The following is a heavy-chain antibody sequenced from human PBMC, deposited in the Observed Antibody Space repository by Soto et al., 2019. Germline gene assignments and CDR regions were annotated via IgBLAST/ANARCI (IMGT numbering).Heavy chain of an antibody. Sequence: QVQLQESGPGLVKPSQTLSLTCTVSGGSISSGGYYWSWIRQHPGKGLEWIGYIYYSGSTYYNPSLKSRVTISVDTSKNQFSLKLSSVTAADTAVYYCARDDPPSYDIRVGYFDLWGRGTLVTVSS. CDR3: ARDDPPSYDIRVGYFDL. CDR2: IYYSGST. V-gene: IGHV4-31*03. J-gene: IGHJ2*01. CDR1: GGSISSGGYY. D-gene: IGHD3-9*01.